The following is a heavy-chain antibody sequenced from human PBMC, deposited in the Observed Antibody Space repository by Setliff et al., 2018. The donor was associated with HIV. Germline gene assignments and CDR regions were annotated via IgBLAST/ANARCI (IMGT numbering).Heavy chain of an antibody. CDR2: IYYSGST. CDR3: ARLGTGYGSGSYYSWFDP. V-gene: IGHV4-39*01. CDR1: GGSISSSSYY. D-gene: IGHD3-10*01. Sequence: PSETLSLTCTVSGGSISSSSYYWGWIRQPPGKGLEWIGSIYYSGSTYYNPSLKSRVTISVDTSKNQFSLRPSSVTAADTAVYYCARLGTGYGSGSYYSWFDPWGQGTLVTVSS. J-gene: IGHJ5*02.